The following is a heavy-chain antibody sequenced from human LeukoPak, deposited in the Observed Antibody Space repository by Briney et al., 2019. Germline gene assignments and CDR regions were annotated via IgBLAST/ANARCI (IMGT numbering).Heavy chain of an antibody. CDR2: ISGSGGST. CDR1: GGSFSGYY. Sequence: ETLSLTCAVYGGSFSGYYWSWVRQAPGKGLEWVSAISGSGGSTYYADSVKGRFTISRDNSKNTLYLQMNSLRAEDTAVYYCAKGLNYYDSSGYSYFDYWGQGTLVTVSS. J-gene: IGHJ4*02. D-gene: IGHD3-22*01. CDR3: AKGLNYYDSSGYSYFDY. V-gene: IGHV3-23*01.